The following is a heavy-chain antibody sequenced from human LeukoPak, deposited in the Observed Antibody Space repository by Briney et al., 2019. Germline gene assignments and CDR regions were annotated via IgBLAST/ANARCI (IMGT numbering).Heavy chain of an antibody. D-gene: IGHD1-26*01. CDR2: ISYDGSNK. V-gene: IGHV3-30-3*01. CDR3: VKDRNSGSYSFYYYGLDV. Sequence: GRTLRLFCAASGFTFSSYAMHCARQAPGKGLEWGAVISYDGSNKYYADSVKGRFTIARDNPKNTLYLQMDSLRPEDTAVYYCVKDRNSGSYSFYYYGLDVWGQGTTVTVSS. J-gene: IGHJ6*02. CDR1: GFTFSSYA.